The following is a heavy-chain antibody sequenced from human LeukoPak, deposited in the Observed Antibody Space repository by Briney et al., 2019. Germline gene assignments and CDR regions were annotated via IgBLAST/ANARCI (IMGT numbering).Heavy chain of an antibody. CDR3: AKDVDYYGSGVGDAFDI. CDR2: ISWNSGSI. V-gene: IGHV3-9*01. CDR1: GFTFDDYA. Sequence: GRSLRLSCAASGFTFDDYAMHWVRQAPGKGLEWVSGISWNSGSIGYADSVKGRFTISRDNAKNSLYLQMNSLRAEDTALYYCAKDVDYYGSGVGDAFDIWGQGTMVTVSS. D-gene: IGHD3-10*01. J-gene: IGHJ3*02.